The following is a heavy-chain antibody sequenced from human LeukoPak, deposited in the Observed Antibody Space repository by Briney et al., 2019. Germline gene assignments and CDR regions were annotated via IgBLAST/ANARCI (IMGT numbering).Heavy chain of an antibody. CDR1: GFTLCSYC. CDR2: IKQDGSEK. Sequence: GGSLRLSCAASGFTLCSYCMSRVPQAPGKGREGGANIKQDGSEKYYMDSVKGRFTISRDNAKNSLYLHMNSLRAEDTAVHYCARGATVYGSGSYFMRSDAFDIWGQGTMVTVSS. D-gene: IGHD3-10*01. J-gene: IGHJ3*02. CDR3: ARGATVYGSGSYFMRSDAFDI. V-gene: IGHV3-7*01.